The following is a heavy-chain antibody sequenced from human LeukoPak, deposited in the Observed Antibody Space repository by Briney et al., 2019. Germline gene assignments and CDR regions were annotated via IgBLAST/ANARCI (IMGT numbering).Heavy chain of an antibody. CDR3: ARDSYSGAFDI. Sequence: HPGGSLRLSCAASGFTFSSYWMSWVRQAPGKGLEWVANIKQDGSEKYYVDSVKGRFTISRDNAKNSLYVQMNSLRAEDTAVYYCARDSYSGAFDIWGQGTMVTVSS. J-gene: IGHJ3*02. V-gene: IGHV3-7*01. CDR2: IKQDGSEK. CDR1: GFTFSSYW. D-gene: IGHD2-21*01.